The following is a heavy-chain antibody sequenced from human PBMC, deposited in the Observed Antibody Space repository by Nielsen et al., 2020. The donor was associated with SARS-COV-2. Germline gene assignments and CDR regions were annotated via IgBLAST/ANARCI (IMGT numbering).Heavy chain of an antibody. CDR2: INHSGST. Sequence: SETLSLTCAVSGGSISSGGYYWSWIRQPPGKGLEWIGEINHSGSTNYNPSLKSRVTISVDTSKNQFSLKLSSVTAADTAVYYCAREGGRTVTRTYYFDYWGQGTLVTVSS. CDR3: AREGGRTVTRTYYFDY. D-gene: IGHD4-17*01. CDR1: GGSISSGGYY. J-gene: IGHJ4*02. V-gene: IGHV4-34*01.